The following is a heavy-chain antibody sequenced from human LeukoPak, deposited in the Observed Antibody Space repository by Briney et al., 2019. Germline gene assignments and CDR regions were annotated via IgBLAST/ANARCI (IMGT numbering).Heavy chain of an antibody. D-gene: IGHD2-2*01. Sequence: GGSLRLSCAASVFTFSSYSMSWVRQAPGKGLEWVSAISGSGGSTYYADSVKGRFTISRDNSKNTLYLQMNSLRAEDTAVYYCAKDLGYCSSISCFYYYYYGMDVWGQGTTVTVSS. V-gene: IGHV3-23*01. CDR1: VFTFSSYS. CDR3: AKDLGYCSSISCFYYYYYGMDV. CDR2: ISGSGGST. J-gene: IGHJ6*02.